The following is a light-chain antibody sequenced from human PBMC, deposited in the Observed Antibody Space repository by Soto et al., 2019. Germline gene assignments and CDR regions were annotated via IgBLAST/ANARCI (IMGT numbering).Light chain of an antibody. CDR2: ETS. Sequence: IQLTQSPSSLSASVGDRVTITCRASQGIDIYLAWYQKRQGKVHQLLIYETSILKSGVSSRFSGSGSGTDFTLTISSLQAEDFATYCCQETRSYPSTFGGGTKVDVK. V-gene: IGKV1-9*01. J-gene: IGKJ4*01. CDR3: QETRSYPST. CDR1: QGIDIY.